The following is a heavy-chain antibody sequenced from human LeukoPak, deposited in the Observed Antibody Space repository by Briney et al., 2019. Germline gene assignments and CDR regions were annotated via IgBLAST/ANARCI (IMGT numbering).Heavy chain of an antibody. J-gene: IGHJ3*02. CDR1: GFTFSSYG. Sequence: PGGSLRLSCAAYGFTFSSYGMHWVRQAPGKGLEWVAFIRYDGSNKYYADSVKGRLTISRDNSKNTLYLQMNSLRAEDTAVYYCAKFPGSAMPEDRVAFDIWGQGTMVTVSS. D-gene: IGHD2-2*01. CDR2: IRYDGSNK. CDR3: AKFPGSAMPEDRVAFDI. V-gene: IGHV3-30*02.